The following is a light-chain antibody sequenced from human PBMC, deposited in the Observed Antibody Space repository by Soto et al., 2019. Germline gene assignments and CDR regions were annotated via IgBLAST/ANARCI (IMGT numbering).Light chain of an antibody. CDR1: QSVSSN. CDR2: GAS. V-gene: IGKV3-15*01. J-gene: IGKJ4*01. CDR3: QQYNNWPPKLT. Sequence: EIVMTQSPATLSVSPGERATLSCRASQSVSSNLAWYQQKPGQAPRLLIYGASTRATGIPARFSGSRSGTAFALTGSSPPPAAFAAYYCQQYNNWPPKLTFGGGTKVEIK.